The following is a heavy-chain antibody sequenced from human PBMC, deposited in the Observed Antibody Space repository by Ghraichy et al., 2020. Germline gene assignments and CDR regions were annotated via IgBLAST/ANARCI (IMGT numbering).Heavy chain of an antibody. Sequence: SETLSLTCTVSGDSISSYYWSWIRRPPGKGLEWIGYIYHSGSTNYNPSLKSRVTMSIDTSKKQFSLKLSSVTAADTAVYYCARYCSSTNCYVILDYWGQGTLVTVSS. CDR3: ARYCSSTNCYVILDY. D-gene: IGHD2-2*01. CDR2: IYHSGST. CDR1: GDSISSYY. J-gene: IGHJ4*02. V-gene: IGHV4-59*08.